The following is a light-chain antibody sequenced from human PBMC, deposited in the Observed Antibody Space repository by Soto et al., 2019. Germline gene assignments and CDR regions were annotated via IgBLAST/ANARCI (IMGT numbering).Light chain of an antibody. V-gene: IGKV1-39*01. J-gene: IGKJ2*01. CDR1: QSISTY. Sequence: DIQMTQSPSSLSASVGDRVTITCRASQSISTYLIWYQQKPGKAPKRLIYAASSLQSGAPSRFSGSGSGTDFTLTISSLQPEDFATYYCQQSYSTPRTFGQGTKLEIK. CDR2: AAS. CDR3: QQSYSTPRT.